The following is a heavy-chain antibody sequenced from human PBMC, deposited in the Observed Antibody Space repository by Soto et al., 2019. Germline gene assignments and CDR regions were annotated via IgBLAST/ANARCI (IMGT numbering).Heavy chain of an antibody. CDR3: RVHGAGHTNWFDS. Sequence: GGSLRLSCAASGFTFSSYAMSWVRQAPGKGLEWVSAISGSGGSTYYADSVKGRFTISRDNSKNTLYLQMNSLRAEDTAVYYCRVHGAGHTNWFDSWGQGTLVTVSS. V-gene: IGHV3-23*01. CDR2: ISGSGGST. D-gene: IGHD6-19*01. CDR1: GFTFSSYA. J-gene: IGHJ5*01.